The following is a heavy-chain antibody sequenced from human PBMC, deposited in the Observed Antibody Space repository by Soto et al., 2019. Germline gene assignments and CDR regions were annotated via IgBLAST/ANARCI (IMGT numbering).Heavy chain of an antibody. D-gene: IGHD3-22*01. CDR3: ARDHYDSSGFYTIFFYYYGLDV. J-gene: IGHJ6*02. V-gene: IGHV3-21*01. CDR1: GFPFSSYS. CDR2: ISSGRSYI. Sequence: EVQLVESGGGLVKAGGSLRLSCSASGFPFSSYSMNWVRQAPGKGLEWVSSISSGRSYIYYADSVKGRFTISRDNAKNSLYLQMNSLRAEDTAVYYCARDHYDSSGFYTIFFYYYGLDVWGPGTTVTVS.